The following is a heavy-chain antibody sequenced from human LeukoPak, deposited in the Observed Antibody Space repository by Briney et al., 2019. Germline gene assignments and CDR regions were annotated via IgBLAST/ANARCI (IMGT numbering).Heavy chain of an antibody. CDR3: ARDSIGYCSGGSCDY. J-gene: IGHJ4*02. V-gene: IGHV3-66*02. D-gene: IGHD2-15*01. CDR2: IYSGGST. CDR1: GFTVSSNY. Sequence: GGSLRLSCAASGFTVSSNYMSWVRQAPGKGLEWVSVIYSGGSTYYADSVKGRFTISRDNSKNTLYLQVNSLRAEDTAVYYCARDSIGYCSGGSCDYWGQGTLVTVSS.